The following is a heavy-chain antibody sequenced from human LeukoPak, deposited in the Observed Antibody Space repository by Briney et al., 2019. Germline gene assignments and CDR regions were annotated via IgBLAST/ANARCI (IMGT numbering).Heavy chain of an antibody. CDR3: ARGRGSHAAAGTGPPFDY. CDR2: INHSGST. D-gene: IGHD6-13*01. J-gene: IGHJ4*02. CDR1: GGSFSGYY. Sequence: PSETLSLTCAVYGGSFSGYYWSWIRQPPGKGLEWIGEINHSGSTNYNPSLKSRVTISVDTSKNQFSLKLSSVTAADTAVYYCARGRGSHAAAGTGPPFDYWGQGTLVTVSS. V-gene: IGHV4-34*01.